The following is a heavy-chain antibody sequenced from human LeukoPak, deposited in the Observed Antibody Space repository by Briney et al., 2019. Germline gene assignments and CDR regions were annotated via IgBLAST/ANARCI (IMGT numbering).Heavy chain of an antibody. D-gene: IGHD5-18*01. CDR3: AKGGYSYGPADY. Sequence: ASVKVSCKVSGYTFTGYYLHWVRQAPGQGLEWMGWINPNSGGTNYAQKFQGRVTMTRDTSISTAYMELSRLRSDDTAVYYCAKGGYSYGPADYWGQGTLVTVSS. CDR2: INPNSGGT. V-gene: IGHV1-2*02. J-gene: IGHJ4*02. CDR1: GYTFTGYY.